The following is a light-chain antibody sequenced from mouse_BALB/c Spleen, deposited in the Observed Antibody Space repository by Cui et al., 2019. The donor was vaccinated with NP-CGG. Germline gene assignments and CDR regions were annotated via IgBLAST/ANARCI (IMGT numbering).Light chain of an antibody. J-gene: IGLJ1*01. Sequence: QAVVTQESALTTSPGETVTLTCRSSTETVTTSNYAKWVQEKPDHLFTGLIGGTNNRTPGVPARFSGSLIGDKAALTITGAQTEDEAIYFCALWYSNHWVFGGGTKLTVL. CDR3: ALWYSNHWV. V-gene: IGLV1*01. CDR2: GTN. CDR1: TETVTTSNY.